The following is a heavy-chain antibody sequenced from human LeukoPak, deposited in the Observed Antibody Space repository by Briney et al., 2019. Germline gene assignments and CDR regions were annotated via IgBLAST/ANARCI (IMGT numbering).Heavy chain of an antibody. V-gene: IGHV3-30*18. Sequence: GGSLRLSCAASGFTFSAYGMHWVRQAPGKGGGWVAIISDDGVNKYYPDSVKGRFTISRDNSKNTLYLQMNSLRAEDTAVYYCAKYTRDDHHSDYWGQGTLVTVSS. J-gene: IGHJ4*02. CDR2: ISDDGVNK. CDR3: AKYTRDDHHSDY. D-gene: IGHD1-14*01. CDR1: GFTFSAYG.